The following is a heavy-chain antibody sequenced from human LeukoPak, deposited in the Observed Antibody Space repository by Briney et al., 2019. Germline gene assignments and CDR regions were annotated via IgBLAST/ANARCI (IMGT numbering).Heavy chain of an antibody. CDR3: VRATANGSGRAYDH. CDR1: GESMIGHY. CDR2: IHHSGDT. D-gene: IGHD3-10*01. V-gene: IGHV4-34*01. Sequence: SETLSLTCAVYGESMIGHYWTWIRQPPGKRLEWIGEIHHSGDTNSNPSLKNRVTMSIDMSKNQFSLKVKSVTAADTAVYYCVRATANGSGRAYDHWAQGNLVPVSS. J-gene: IGHJ4*02.